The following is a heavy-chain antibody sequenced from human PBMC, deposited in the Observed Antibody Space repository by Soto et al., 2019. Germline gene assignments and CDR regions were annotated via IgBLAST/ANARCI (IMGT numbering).Heavy chain of an antibody. CDR1: GYTFTSYG. Sequence: ASVKVSCKASGYTFTSYGISWVRQAPGQGLEWMGWISAYNGNTNYAQKLQGRVTMTTDTSTSTAYIELRSLRSDDTAVYYCARDPSGTDVLLRYFYWSNPHAFDIWSQGTMVTVSS. D-gene: IGHD3-9*01. J-gene: IGHJ3*02. V-gene: IGHV1-18*01. CDR3: ARDPSGTDVLLRYFYWSNPHAFDI. CDR2: ISAYNGNT.